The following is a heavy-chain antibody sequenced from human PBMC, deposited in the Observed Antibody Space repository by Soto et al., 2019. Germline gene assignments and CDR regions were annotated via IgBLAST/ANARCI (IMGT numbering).Heavy chain of an antibody. CDR1: GFTFNTYA. CDR2: ISGSGGIT. Sequence: GGSLRLSCAASGFTFNTYAMSWVRQAPGKGLEWVSTISGSGGITYYADSVKGRFTISRDNSKTTLSLQMSSLRAEDTAVYYCAKHRLIYDYNNYDFDYWGQGALVTVSS. J-gene: IGHJ4*02. CDR3: AKHRLIYDYNNYDFDY. D-gene: IGHD4-4*01. V-gene: IGHV3-23*01.